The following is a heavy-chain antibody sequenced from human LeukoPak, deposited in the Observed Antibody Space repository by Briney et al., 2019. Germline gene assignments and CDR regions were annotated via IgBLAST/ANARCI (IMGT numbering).Heavy chain of an antibody. D-gene: IGHD2-2*01. V-gene: IGHV4-39*07. Sequence: SETLSLTCTVSGGSISSNSYFWGWIRQPPGKGLEWVGSIYYSGSTYYNPSLKSRVTISVDTSKNQFSLKLSSVTAADTAVYYCARTAAASPPALFDPWAREPWSPSPQ. CDR1: GGSISSNSYF. CDR3: ARTAAASPPALFDP. CDR2: IYYSGST. J-gene: IGHJ5*02.